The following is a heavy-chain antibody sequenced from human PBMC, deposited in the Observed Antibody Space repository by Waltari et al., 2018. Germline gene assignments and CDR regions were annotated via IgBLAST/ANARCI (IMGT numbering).Heavy chain of an antibody. V-gene: IGHV4-38-2*02. CDR2: INFSGKK. Sequence: QVPVQESGPGLVKPSETLSLSCLVSGTSVRSGFYWGWIRQSPEKGLEWIGSINFSGKKFYSPSLRGRVTLSVDTSKNEVSLSLTSVTAADSAIYFCARGTDYDSSGYYYKHFDPWGQGTHVTVSS. CDR1: GTSVRSGFY. D-gene: IGHD3-22*01. CDR3: ARGTDYDSSGYYYKHFDP. J-gene: IGHJ5*02.